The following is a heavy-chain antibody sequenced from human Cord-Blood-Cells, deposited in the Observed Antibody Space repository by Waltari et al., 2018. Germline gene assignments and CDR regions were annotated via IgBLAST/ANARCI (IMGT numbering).Heavy chain of an antibody. Sequence: PGQGREWMGGIIPSFGTANYAQKFQGRVTITADKSTSTAYMELSSLRSEDTAVYYCATSIAAAGTMYYFDYWGQGTLVTVSS. CDR3: ATSIAAAGTMYYFDY. J-gene: IGHJ4*02. CDR2: IIPSFGTA. V-gene: IGHV1-69*06. D-gene: IGHD6-13*01.